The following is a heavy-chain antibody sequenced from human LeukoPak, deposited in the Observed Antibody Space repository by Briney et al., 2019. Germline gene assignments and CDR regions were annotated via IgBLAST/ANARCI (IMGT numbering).Heavy chain of an antibody. CDR3: ASSSSIFNFKH. V-gene: IGHV4-59*01. J-gene: IGHJ1*01. CDR2: IYYSGST. CDR1: GGSISTYY. D-gene: IGHD6-13*01. Sequence: NPSETLSLICTVSGGSISTYYWSWIRQPPGKGLEWIGYIYYSGSTNHNPSLKSRVTISLDTSKNQFSLKLSSVTAADTAVYYCASSSSIFNFKHWGQGTLVTVSS.